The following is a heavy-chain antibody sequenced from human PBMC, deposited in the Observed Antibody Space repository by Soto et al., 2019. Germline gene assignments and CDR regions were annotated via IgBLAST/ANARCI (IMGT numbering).Heavy chain of an antibody. J-gene: IGHJ4*02. CDR3: ARHGRDASSGSRILDY. CDR1: GYSFTTYW. CDR2: IYPGSSDT. Sequence: GESLKISCKGSGYSFTTYWIAWVRQMPGKGLEYMGLIYPGSSDTRYSPSFQGQVTISADKSINTAYLQWSSLKASDTATYYCARHGRDASSGSRILDYWGQGTLVTVSS. D-gene: IGHD1-26*01. V-gene: IGHV5-51*01.